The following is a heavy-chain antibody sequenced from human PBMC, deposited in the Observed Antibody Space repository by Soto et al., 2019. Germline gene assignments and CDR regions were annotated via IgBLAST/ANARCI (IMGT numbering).Heavy chain of an antibody. CDR1: GGSISSGGYY. D-gene: IGHD3-3*01. CDR2: IYYSGST. J-gene: IGHJ3*02. V-gene: IGHV4-31*03. CDR3: AKDSFSRNGIHDPFDI. Sequence: SETLSLTCTVSGGSISSGGYYWSWIRQHPGKGLEWIGYIYYSGSTYYNPSLKSRVTISVDTSKNQFSLKLSSVTAEDTAVYYCAKDSFSRNGIHDPFDIWGQGTMVTVSS.